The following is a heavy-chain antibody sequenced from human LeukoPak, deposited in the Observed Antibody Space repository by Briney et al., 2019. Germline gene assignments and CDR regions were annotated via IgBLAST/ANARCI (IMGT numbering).Heavy chain of an antibody. CDR2: ITPILGIA. CDR3: AAYYDFWSGYYSAYYYYYMDV. V-gene: IGHV1-69*02. D-gene: IGHD3-3*01. Sequence: SVKVSCKASGGTFSSYTISWVRQAPGQGLEWMGRITPILGIANYAQKFQGRVTITADKSTSTAYMELSSLRSEDTAVYYCAAYYDFWSGYYSAYYYYYMDVWGKGTTVTVSS. CDR1: GGTFSSYT. J-gene: IGHJ6*03.